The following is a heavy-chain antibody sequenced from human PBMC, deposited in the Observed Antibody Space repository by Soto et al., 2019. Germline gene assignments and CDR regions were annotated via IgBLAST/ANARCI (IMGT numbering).Heavy chain of an antibody. D-gene: IGHD6-6*01. Sequence: GGSLRLSCAASGFTFSSYAMSWVRQAPGKGLEWVSAISGSGGSTYYADSVKGRFTISRDNSKNTLYLQMNSLRAEDTAVYYWGTGWGIAAPYYYYGMDVWGQGTTVTVSS. J-gene: IGHJ6*02. V-gene: IGHV3-23*01. CDR3: GTGWGIAAPYYYYGMDV. CDR1: GFTFSSYA. CDR2: ISGSGGST.